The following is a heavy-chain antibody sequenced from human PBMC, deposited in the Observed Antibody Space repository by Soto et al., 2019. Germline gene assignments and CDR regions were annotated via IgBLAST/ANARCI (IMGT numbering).Heavy chain of an antibody. CDR2: IDYSGST. J-gene: IGHJ1*01. V-gene: IGHV4-59*01. D-gene: IGHD6-19*01. CDR3: ARSEAVALANGGPAEYFQH. CDR1: GGSISSYY. Sequence: PSETLSLTCTVSGGSISSYYWSWIRQPPGKGLEWIGYIDYSGSTKYNPSLKSRVTISVDTSKNQFSLKLSSVTAADTAVYYCARSEAVALANGGPAEYFQHWGQGTLVTVS.